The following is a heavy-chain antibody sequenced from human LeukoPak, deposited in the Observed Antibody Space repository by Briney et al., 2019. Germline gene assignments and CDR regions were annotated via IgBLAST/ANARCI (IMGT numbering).Heavy chain of an antibody. CDR3: ARADRNYYMDV. CDR1: GFIFSDYY. J-gene: IGHJ6*03. CDR2: IRSSGGII. Sequence: PGGSLRLSCAASGFIFSDYYMNWIRQAPGKGLEWVSYIRSSGGIIYYADSVKGRFTISRDNAKNSLFLQMNSLRADDKAVYYCARADRNYYMDVWGKGTTVTVSS. V-gene: IGHV3-11*04.